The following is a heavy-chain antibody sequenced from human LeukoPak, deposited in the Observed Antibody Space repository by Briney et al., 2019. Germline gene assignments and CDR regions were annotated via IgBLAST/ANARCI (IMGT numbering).Heavy chain of an antibody. V-gene: IGHV3-23*01. Sequence: GGSLRLSCAASGFTFSTTTMGWVRQAPGKGLEWLSVISGSGDNTVMSGSGENTYYADSVKGRFTISRDNSKNTLYLQMNSLRVEDTAVYYCARDPYVSNFDYWGQGTLVTVSS. CDR3: ARDPYVSNFDY. J-gene: IGHJ4*02. D-gene: IGHD3-10*02. CDR1: GFTFSTTT. CDR2: ISGSGDNTVMSGSGENT.